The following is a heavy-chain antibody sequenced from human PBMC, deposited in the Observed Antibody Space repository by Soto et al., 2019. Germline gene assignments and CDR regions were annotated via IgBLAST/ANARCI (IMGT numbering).Heavy chain of an antibody. CDR1: GGTFSSYA. J-gene: IGHJ5*02. CDR3: ARGVYGDYDSGWFDP. Sequence: SVKVSCKASGGTFSSYAISWVRQAPGQGLEWMGGIIPIFGTANYAQKFQGRVTITADESTSTAYMELSSLRSEDTAVYYCARGVYGDYDSGWFDPWGQRTLVTVSS. D-gene: IGHD4-17*01. CDR2: IIPIFGTA. V-gene: IGHV1-69*13.